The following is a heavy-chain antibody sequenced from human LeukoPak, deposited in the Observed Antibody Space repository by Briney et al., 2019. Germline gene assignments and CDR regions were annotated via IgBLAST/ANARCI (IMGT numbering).Heavy chain of an antibody. V-gene: IGHV4-59*01. CDR2: IYYSGST. CDR3: AREICSGGSCYFDY. D-gene: IGHD2-15*01. Sequence: SETLSLTCTVSGGSISSYYWSWIRQPPGKGLEWIGYIYYSGSTNYNPSLKSRVTISVDTSKNQFSLKLSSVTAADTAVCYCAREICSGGSCYFDYWGQGTLVTVSS. CDR1: GGSISSYY. J-gene: IGHJ4*02.